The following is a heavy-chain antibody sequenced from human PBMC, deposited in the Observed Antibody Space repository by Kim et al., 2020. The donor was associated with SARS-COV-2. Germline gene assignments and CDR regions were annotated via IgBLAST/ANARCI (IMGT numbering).Heavy chain of an antibody. CDR3: ARDTLVVPAAIDY. J-gene: IGHJ4*02. CDR2: TYYRSKWYN. Sequence: SQTLSLPCAISGDSVSSNSAAWHWIRQSPSRGLEWLGRTYYRSKWYNDYAVSVKSRITINPDTSKNQFSLQLNSVTPEDTAVYYCARDTLVVPAAIDYWGQGTLVTVSS. D-gene: IGHD2-2*01. CDR1: GDSVSSNSAA. V-gene: IGHV6-1*01.